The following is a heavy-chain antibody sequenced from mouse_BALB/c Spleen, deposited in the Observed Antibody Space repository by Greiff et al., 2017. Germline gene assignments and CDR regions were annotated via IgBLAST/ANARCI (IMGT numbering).Heavy chain of an antibody. CDR1: GYTFTNYG. CDR2: INTYTGEP. CDR3: ARRHDYGWFAY. V-gene: IGHV9-3-1*01. J-gene: IGHJ3*01. Sequence: VQLVESGPELKKPGETVKISCKASGYTFTNYGMNWVKQAPGKGLKWMGWINTYTGEPTYADDFKGRFAFSLETSASTAYLQINNLKNEDTATYFCARRHDYGWFAYWGQGTLVTVSA. D-gene: IGHD2-4*01.